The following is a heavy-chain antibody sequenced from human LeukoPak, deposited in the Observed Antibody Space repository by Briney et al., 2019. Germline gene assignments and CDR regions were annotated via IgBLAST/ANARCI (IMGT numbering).Heavy chain of an antibody. V-gene: IGHV1-8*01. CDR2: MNPNSGNT. D-gene: IGHD4-17*01. Sequence: ASAKVSCKASGYTFTSYDINWVRQATGQGLEWMGWMNPNSGNTGYAQKFRGRVTMTRNTSISTAYMELSRLRSDDTAVYYCARPYAPYYYYGMDVWGQGTTVTVSS. CDR1: GYTFTSYD. J-gene: IGHJ6*02. CDR3: ARPYAPYYYYGMDV.